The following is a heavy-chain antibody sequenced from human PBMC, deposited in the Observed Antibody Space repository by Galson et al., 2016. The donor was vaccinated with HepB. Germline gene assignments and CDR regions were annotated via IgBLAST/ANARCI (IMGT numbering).Heavy chain of an antibody. CDR1: GFTFTNSA. CDR3: AAEKVEQWLDCYYGMDV. CDR2: IVVGSGNT. Sequence: SVKVSCKASGFTFTNSAMQWVRQARGQRLEWIGWIVVGSGNTNYAQKFQERVTITRDMSTSTAYMELSSLRSEDTAVYYCAAEKVEQWLDCYYGMDVWGQGTTVTVSS. J-gene: IGHJ6*02. V-gene: IGHV1-58*02. D-gene: IGHD6-19*01.